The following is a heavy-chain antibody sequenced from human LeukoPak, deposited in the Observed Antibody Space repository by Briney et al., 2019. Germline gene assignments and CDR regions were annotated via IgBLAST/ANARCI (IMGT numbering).Heavy chain of an antibody. V-gene: IGHV3-30*04. Sequence: GWSLRLSCAASGFTFSSYAMHWVRQAPGKGLEWVAVISYDGSNKYYADSVKGRFTISRDNSKNTLYLQMNSLRAEDTAVYYCASSSSWDAFDIWGQGTMVTVSS. J-gene: IGHJ3*02. CDR2: ISYDGSNK. D-gene: IGHD6-13*01. CDR3: ASSSSWDAFDI. CDR1: GFTFSSYA.